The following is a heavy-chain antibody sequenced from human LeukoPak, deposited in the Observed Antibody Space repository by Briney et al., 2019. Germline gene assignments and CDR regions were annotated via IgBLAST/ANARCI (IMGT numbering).Heavy chain of an antibody. J-gene: IGHJ4*02. Sequence: SETLSLTCTVSGGSISSYYWSWIRQPPGKGLEWIGYIYYSGSTNYNPSLKSRVTISVDTSKNQFSLKLSSVTAADTAVYYCARANYQRTTVTLDYWGQGTLVTVSS. V-gene: IGHV4-59*01. CDR1: GGSISSYY. CDR3: ARANYQRTTVTLDY. CDR2: IYYSGST. D-gene: IGHD4-17*01.